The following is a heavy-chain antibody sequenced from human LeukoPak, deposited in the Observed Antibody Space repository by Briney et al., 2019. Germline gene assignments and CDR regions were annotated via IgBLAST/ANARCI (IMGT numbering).Heavy chain of an antibody. J-gene: IGHJ4*02. CDR2: IRSKAYGGTT. D-gene: IGHD6-13*01. CDR1: GFTFGDYA. V-gene: IGHV3-49*04. CDR3: STYSSSWRYFDY. Sequence: GGSLRLSCTASGFTFGDYAMSWVRQAPGKGLEWVGFIRSKAYGGTTEYAASVKGRFTISRDDSKSIAYLQMNSLKTEDTAVYYCSTYSSSWRYFDYWGQGTLVTVSS.